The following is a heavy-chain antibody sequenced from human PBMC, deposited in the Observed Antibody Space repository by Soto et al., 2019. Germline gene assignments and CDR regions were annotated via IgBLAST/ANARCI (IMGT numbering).Heavy chain of an antibody. CDR1: GFTFSNYG. D-gene: IGHD2-8*01. J-gene: IGHJ6*02. Sequence: ASVKVSCKASGFTFSNYGLNWVRQAPGQGLEWMGWVSANNGHTNYAQNLQGRVSMTTDTSTSTAYMELRGLRFDDTAVYYCARDIESVTAKHFFYYYAMDVWAKGPRSPSP. V-gene: IGHV1-18*01. CDR2: VSANNGHT. CDR3: ARDIESVTAKHFFYYYAMDV.